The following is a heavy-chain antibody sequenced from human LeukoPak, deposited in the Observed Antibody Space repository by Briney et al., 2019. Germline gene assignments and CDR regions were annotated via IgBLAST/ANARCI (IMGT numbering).Heavy chain of an antibody. CDR3: AKVHDTVVVVGATDY. CDR1: GFTFSSYG. Sequence: GGSLRLSCAASGFTFSSYGMHWVRQAPGKGLEWVAFIRYDGSNKYYADSVKGRFTISRDNSKNTLYLQMNSLRAEDTAVYYCAKVHDTVVVVGATDYWGQGTLVSVSS. V-gene: IGHV3-30*02. D-gene: IGHD2-15*01. J-gene: IGHJ4*02. CDR2: IRYDGSNK.